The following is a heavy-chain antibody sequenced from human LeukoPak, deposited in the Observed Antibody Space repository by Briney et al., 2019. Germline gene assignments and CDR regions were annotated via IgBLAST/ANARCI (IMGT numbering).Heavy chain of an antibody. D-gene: IGHD3-3*01. J-gene: IGHJ5*01. Sequence: ASVKVSCKASGYTFTSYDINWVRQATGQGLEWMGWMNPKSGDTGYAQSFQGRVAMTRNTSINTAYMEVYSLRSDDTAVYYCARSGFGQGISFDSWGQGTLVTVSS. CDR2: MNPKSGDT. CDR1: GYTFTSYD. V-gene: IGHV1-8*01. CDR3: ARSGFGQGISFDS.